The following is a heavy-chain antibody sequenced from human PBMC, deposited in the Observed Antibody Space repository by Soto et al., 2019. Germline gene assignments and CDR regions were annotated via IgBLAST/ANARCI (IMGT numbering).Heavy chain of an antibody. CDR1: GFTFSSYA. J-gene: IGHJ5*02. Sequence: EVQLLESGGGLVQPGGSLRLSCAASGFTFSSYAMSWVRQAPGKGLEWVSAISGSGGSTYYADSVKGRFTISRDNSKKTLYLQMNSLRAEDTAVYYCAKSGDWWIAARFHWFDPWGQGTLVTVSS. CDR3: AKSGDWWIAARFHWFDP. V-gene: IGHV3-23*01. CDR2: ISGSGGST. D-gene: IGHD6-6*01.